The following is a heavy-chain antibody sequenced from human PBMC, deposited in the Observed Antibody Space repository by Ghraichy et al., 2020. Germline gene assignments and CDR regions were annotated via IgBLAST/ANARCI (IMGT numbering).Heavy chain of an antibody. J-gene: IGHJ4*02. CDR2: IYYSGST. D-gene: IGHD2-15*01. Sequence: SETLSLTCTVSGGSVSSGSYYWGWIRQPPGKGLECIGYIYYSGSTIYNPSLKSRVTMSIDTSKNQFSLKMSSVTAADTAMYYCARQVSGDCSGGGCYPLFGGQGTLVTVSS. V-gene: IGHV4-61*01. CDR3: ARQVSGDCSGGGCYPLF. CDR1: GGSVSSGSYY.